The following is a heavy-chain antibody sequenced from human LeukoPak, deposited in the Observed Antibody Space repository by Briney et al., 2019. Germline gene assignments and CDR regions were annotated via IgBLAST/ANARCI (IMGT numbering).Heavy chain of an antibody. CDR2: IWYDGSNK. Sequence: QPGGSLRLSCAASGFTFSSYGMHWVRQAPGKGLEWVAVIWYDGSNKYYADSVKGRFTISRDNSKNTLYLQMNSLRAEDTAVYYCARDPFQRSMVRGAPTYFDYWGQGALVTVSS. D-gene: IGHD3-10*01. V-gene: IGHV3-33*08. J-gene: IGHJ4*02. CDR3: ARDPFQRSMVRGAPTYFDY. CDR1: GFTFSSYG.